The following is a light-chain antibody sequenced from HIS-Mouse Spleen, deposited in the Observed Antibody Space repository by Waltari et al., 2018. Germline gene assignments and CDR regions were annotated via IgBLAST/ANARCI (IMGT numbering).Light chain of an antibody. J-gene: IGLJ2*01. CDR1: ALPKKY. CDR2: EDS. V-gene: IGLV3-10*01. Sequence: SYELTQPPSLSVSPGQTARITCSGHALPKKYAYWYQQKSGPAPVLVIYEDSKRPSGIPERFSGSSSGTMATLTISGAQVEDEADYYCYSTDSSGNHRVLGGGTKLTVL. CDR3: YSTDSSGNHRV.